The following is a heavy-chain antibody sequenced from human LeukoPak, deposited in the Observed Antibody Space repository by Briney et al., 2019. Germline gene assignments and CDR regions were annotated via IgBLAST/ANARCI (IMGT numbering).Heavy chain of an antibody. CDR1: GGSISSGGYS. CDR3: ARDRVGYYDSSGYSP. J-gene: IGHJ1*01. CDR2: IYYSGST. Sequence: SSETLSLTCTVSGGSISSGGYSWSWIRQHPGKGLEWIGYIYYSGSTYYNPSLKSRVTISVDTSKNQFSLKLSSVTAADTAVCYCARDRVGYYDSSGYSPWGQGTLVTVSS. D-gene: IGHD3-22*01. V-gene: IGHV4-31*03.